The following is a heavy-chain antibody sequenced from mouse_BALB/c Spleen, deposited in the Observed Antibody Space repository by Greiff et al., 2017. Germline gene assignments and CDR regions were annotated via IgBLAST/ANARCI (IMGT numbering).Heavy chain of an antibody. Sequence: VQLQQSGAELMKPGASVKISCTATGYTFSSYWIEWVKQRPGHGLEWIGEILPGSGSTNYNEKFKGKATVTADTSSNTAYMQLSSLTSEDSAVYYCAYDSDGGYAMDYWGQGTSVTVSS. CDR1: GYTFSSYW. CDR3: AYDSDGGYAMDY. CDR2: ILPGSGST. V-gene: IGHV1-9*01. D-gene: IGHD2-3*01. J-gene: IGHJ4*01.